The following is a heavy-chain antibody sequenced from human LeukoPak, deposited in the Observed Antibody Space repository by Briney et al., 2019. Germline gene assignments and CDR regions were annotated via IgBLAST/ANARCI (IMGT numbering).Heavy chain of an antibody. D-gene: IGHD3-10*01. CDR3: AREMSGSNDAFDI. J-gene: IGHJ3*02. CDR2: IYEAGNT. V-gene: IGHV3-13*01. CDR1: GFTLSTYD. Sequence: GGSLRLSCAASGFTLSTYDMHWVRQVTGEALEWVSMIYEAGNTYYTGSVKGRFTIPRENAKNSLYLQMHGLTAGDTAVYYCAREMSGSNDAFDIWGPGTMVTVSS.